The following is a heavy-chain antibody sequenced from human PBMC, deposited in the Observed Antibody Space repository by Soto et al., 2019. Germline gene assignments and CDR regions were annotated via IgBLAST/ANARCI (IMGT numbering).Heavy chain of an antibody. CDR1: GFTFTSYG. CDR3: ARDVGLDSDDFFAY. J-gene: IGHJ4*02. V-gene: IGHV3-23*01. CDR2: IRGDGGQT. D-gene: IGHD3-9*01. Sequence: GGSLRLSCTASGFTFTSYGMGWVRQAPGKGLQWVSTIRGDGGQTHYTDSVKGRFSISRDNSKNTVYLQIDSLRAEDTAMYFCARDVGLDSDDFFAYWGQATQVTVSS.